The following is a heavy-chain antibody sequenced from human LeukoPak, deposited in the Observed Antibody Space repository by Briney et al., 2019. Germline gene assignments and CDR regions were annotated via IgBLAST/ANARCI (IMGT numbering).Heavy chain of an antibody. CDR3: ANENYYGSGSYPDY. D-gene: IGHD3-10*01. J-gene: IGHJ4*02. CDR1: GFTFSSYG. CDR2: ISYDGSNK. V-gene: IGHV3-30*18. Sequence: GSLRLSCAASGFTFSSYGIHWVRQAPGGGLEWVALISYDGSNKYYADSVKGRFTISRDNSKNTLYLQMNSLRAEDTAVYYCANENYYGSGSYPDYWGQGTLVTVSS.